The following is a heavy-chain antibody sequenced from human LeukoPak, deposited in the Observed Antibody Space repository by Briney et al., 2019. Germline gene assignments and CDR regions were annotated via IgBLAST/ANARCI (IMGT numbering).Heavy chain of an antibody. CDR3: AVDYYDSSGGGY. CDR1: GGTFSSHA. V-gene: IGHV1-69*06. J-gene: IGHJ4*02. CDR2: IIPIFGTA. D-gene: IGHD3-22*01. Sequence: ASVKVSCKASGGTFSSHAISWVRQAPGQGLEWMGGIIPIFGTANYAQKFQGRVTITADKSTSTAYMELSSLRSEDTAVYYCAVDYYDSSGGGYWGQGTLVTVSS.